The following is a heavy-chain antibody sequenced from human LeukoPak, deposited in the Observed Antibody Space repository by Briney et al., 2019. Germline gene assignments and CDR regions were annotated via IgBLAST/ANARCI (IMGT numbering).Heavy chain of an antibody. Sequence: GRSLRLSCAASGFTFSSYAMHWVRQAPGKGLEWVAVISYDGSNKYYADSVKGRFTISRDNSKNTLYLQMNSLRAEDTAVYYCARVALMYNWNDGMYFDYWGQGTLVTVSS. V-gene: IGHV3-30*04. D-gene: IGHD1-20*01. CDR3: ARVALMYNWNDGMYFDY. CDR1: GFTFSSYA. CDR2: ISYDGSNK. J-gene: IGHJ4*02.